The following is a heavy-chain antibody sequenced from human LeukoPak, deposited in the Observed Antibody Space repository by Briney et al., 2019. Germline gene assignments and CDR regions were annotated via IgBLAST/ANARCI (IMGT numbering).Heavy chain of an antibody. CDR1: GFTVSSVY. V-gene: IGHV3-66*01. J-gene: IGHJ4*02. CDR2: VYSDGNT. D-gene: IGHD3-16*01. Sequence: GGSLRLSCVASGFTVSSVYMSWVRQAPGKGLEWVSVVYSDGNTYYADSVRGRFTISRDNSKNTVSLQMNRLRVEDTAVYYCARALWDYWGQGTLVTVSS. CDR3: ARALWDY.